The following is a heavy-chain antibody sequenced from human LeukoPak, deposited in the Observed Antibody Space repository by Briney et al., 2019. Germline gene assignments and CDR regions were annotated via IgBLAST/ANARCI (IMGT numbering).Heavy chain of an antibody. CDR3: ARVEFRYGAFGFDI. J-gene: IGHJ3*02. V-gene: IGHV1-8*03. Sequence: ASVKVSCKASVYTFTIYDINRVRQATGQGLEWMGWMNPNSGNTGYAQKFQGRVTITRNTSISTAYMELSSLRSEDTAVYYCARVEFRYGAFGFDIWGQGTMVTVSS. D-gene: IGHD3-9*01. CDR2: MNPNSGNT. CDR1: VYTFTIYD.